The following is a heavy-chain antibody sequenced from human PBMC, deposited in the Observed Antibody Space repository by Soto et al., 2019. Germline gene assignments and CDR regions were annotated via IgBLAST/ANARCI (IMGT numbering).Heavy chain of an antibody. D-gene: IGHD3-10*01. Sequence: EVQLVESGGDLVQPGGSLRLSCAAFGFTFSSSWMHWVRQTPGKGLVWVSRINSDGSGTVYADSVKGRFTISKDIAKNTLYLQMNSLRAEDTAVYYCATAGEGYFASWGPGTLVTVSS. CDR2: INSDGSGT. CDR1: GFTFSSSW. J-gene: IGHJ4*02. CDR3: ATAGEGYFAS. V-gene: IGHV3-74*01.